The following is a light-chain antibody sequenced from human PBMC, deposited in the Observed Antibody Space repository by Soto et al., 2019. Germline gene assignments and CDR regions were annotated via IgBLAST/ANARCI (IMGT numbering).Light chain of an antibody. CDR3: CSYAGSSTYV. J-gene: IGLJ1*01. Sequence: QSALTQPASVSGSPGQSITISCTGTSSDVGGYNFVAWYQQYPGKAPKVMIYEGSQRPSGVSTRFSGSRSGNTASLTISGLQPEAEADYYCCSYAGSSTYVFGTGTKLTVL. CDR1: SSDVGGYNF. CDR2: EGS. V-gene: IGLV2-23*01.